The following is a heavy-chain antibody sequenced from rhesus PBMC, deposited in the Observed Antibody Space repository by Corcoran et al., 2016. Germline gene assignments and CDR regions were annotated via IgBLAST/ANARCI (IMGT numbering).Heavy chain of an antibody. CDR1: GVTFGVYA. CDR2: IGWNSGNI. CDR3: TREIAAGAFDY. Sequence: EVQLVESGGALAQPGGSLRLSCAASGVTFGVYAMRVVRSTPGKGLEWVPRIGWNSGNIYYADSVKGRITISRDNAKNSLLLQMDRLRAEDTAVYYCTREIAAGAFDYWGQGVLVTVSS. D-gene: IGHD6-13*01. J-gene: IGHJ4*01. V-gene: IGHV3-134*01.